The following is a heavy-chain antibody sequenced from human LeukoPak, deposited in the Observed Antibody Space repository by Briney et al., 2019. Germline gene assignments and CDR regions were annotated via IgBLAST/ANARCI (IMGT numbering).Heavy chain of an antibody. CDR2: IIPIFGTA. CDR3: AREVYYYYYMDV. CDR1: GGTFSSYA. Sequence: GASVKVSCKASGGTFSSYAISWVRQAPGQGLEWMGGIIPIFGTANYAQKFQGRVTITADESTSTVYMELSSLRSEDTAVYYCAREVYYYYYMDVWGKGTTVTVSS. V-gene: IGHV1-69*01. J-gene: IGHJ6*03.